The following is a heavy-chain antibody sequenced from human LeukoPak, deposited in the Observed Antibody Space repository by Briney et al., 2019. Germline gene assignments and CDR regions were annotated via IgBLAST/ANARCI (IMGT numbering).Heavy chain of an antibody. J-gene: IGHJ4*02. CDR1: GFTFSSYG. D-gene: IGHD4-17*01. Sequence: PGRSLRLPCAASGFTFSSYGMHWVRQAPGKGLEWVAVISYDGSNKYYADSVEGRFTISRDNSKNTLYLQMNSLRAEDTAVYYCAKDGRDYGDYVDYWGQGTLVTVSS. V-gene: IGHV3-30*18. CDR2: ISYDGSNK. CDR3: AKDGRDYGDYVDY.